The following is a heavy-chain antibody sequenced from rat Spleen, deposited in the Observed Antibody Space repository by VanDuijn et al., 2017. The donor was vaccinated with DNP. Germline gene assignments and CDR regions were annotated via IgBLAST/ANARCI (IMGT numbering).Heavy chain of an antibody. J-gene: IGHJ3*01. CDR3: ATQGGITTGFAY. D-gene: IGHD1-4*01. Sequence: EVQLVESGGGLVQPGRSLKLSCATSGFTFSDYYMAWVRQAPKKGLEWVASISYDVSSTYYRDSVKGRFTISRDNAKNTQYLQMDSLRSEDTATYYCATQGGITTGFAYWGQGTLVTVSS. CDR2: ISYDVSST. CDR1: GFTFSDYY. V-gene: IGHV5-7*01.